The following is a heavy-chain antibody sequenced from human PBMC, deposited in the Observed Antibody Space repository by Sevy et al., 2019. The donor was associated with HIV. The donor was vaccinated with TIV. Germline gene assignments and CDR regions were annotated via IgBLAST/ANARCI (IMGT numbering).Heavy chain of an antibody. CDR3: AREGCTKPHDY. D-gene: IGHD2-8*01. CDR2: LSFGCGKI. V-gene: IGHV3-23*01. CDR1: GFTFNIYS. J-gene: IGHJ4*02. Sequence: GGSLRRSCAASGFTFNIYSMSWVRQTPGKGLEWVATLSFGCGKINHADSVNGRFTMSRDDSKNAVYLQMYNPRVEDTAIYYCAREGCTKPHDYWGQGTLVTVSS.